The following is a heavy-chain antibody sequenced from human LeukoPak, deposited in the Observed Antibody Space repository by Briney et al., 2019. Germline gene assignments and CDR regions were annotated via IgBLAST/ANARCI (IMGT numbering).Heavy chain of an antibody. J-gene: IGHJ6*02. Sequence: PSETLSLTCTVSGGSISSGGYYWSWIRQHPGTGLEWIGYIYYSGSTYYNPSLKSRVTISVDTSKNQFSLKLSSVTAADTAVYYCACGDYVNNYGMDVWGQGTTVTVSS. CDR3: ACGDYVNNYGMDV. CDR1: GGSISSGGYY. CDR2: IYYSGST. D-gene: IGHD4-17*01. V-gene: IGHV4-31*03.